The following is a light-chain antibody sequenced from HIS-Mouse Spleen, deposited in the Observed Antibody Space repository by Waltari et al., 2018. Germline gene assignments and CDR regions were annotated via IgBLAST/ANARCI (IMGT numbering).Light chain of an antibody. CDR3: CSYAGSSTHVV. CDR2: GGS. CDR1: SSDVGSYNL. Sequence: QSALTQPASVSGSPGQSITISCTGTSSDVGSYNLVSWYQQPPGKTPKPMIYGGSKRPVGVSNRFSGSKSGNTASLTISGLQAEDEADYYCCSYAGSSTHVVFGGGTKLTVL. V-gene: IGLV2-23*01. J-gene: IGLJ2*01.